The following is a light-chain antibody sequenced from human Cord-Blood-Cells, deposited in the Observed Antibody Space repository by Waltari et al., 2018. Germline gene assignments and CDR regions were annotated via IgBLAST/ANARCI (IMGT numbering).Light chain of an antibody. Sequence: QSALTQPASVSGSPGQSITIACTGTSSDVGGYNYVPWYQQHPGKAPKLMIYNVSNRPSGVSNRISGSKSGNPASLTISALQAEDEADYYCSSYTSSSTWVFGGGTKLTVL. CDR1: SSDVGGYNY. J-gene: IGLJ3*02. CDR2: NVS. V-gene: IGLV2-14*01. CDR3: SSYTSSSTWV.